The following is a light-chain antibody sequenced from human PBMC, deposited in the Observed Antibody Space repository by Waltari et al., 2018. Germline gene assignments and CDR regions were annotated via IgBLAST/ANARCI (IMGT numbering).Light chain of an antibody. V-gene: IGLV2-14*01. CDR1: SNDVGGLNL. J-gene: IGLJ2*01. CDR2: DVS. CDR3: SSQSSNNVVL. Sequence: QSALTQPASVSGSPGQSVTIFCTGTSNDVGGLNLFPWYQEHPGQAPRVIIYDVSDRPSGVSDRFSGSKSGNTASLTISGLQAEDEADYYCSSQSSNNVVLFGGGTKLTVL.